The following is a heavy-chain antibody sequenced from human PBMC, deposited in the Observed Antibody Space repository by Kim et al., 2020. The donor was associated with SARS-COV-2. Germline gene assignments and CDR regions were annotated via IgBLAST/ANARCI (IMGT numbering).Heavy chain of an antibody. J-gene: IGHJ4*02. CDR3: ARFHWNDDSFDY. V-gene: IGHV6-1*01. D-gene: IGHD1-1*01. Sequence: DYTVSVKSRITINPDTSQNQFSLQLNSVTPEDTAVYYCARFHWNDDSFDYWGQGTLVTVSS.